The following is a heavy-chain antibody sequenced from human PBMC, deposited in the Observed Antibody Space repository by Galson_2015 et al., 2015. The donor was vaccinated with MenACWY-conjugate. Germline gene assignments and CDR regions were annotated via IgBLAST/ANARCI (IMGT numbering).Heavy chain of an antibody. Sequence: SLRLSCAASGFTFSSFAMHWVRQAPGKGLEYLSPISSNGGSTSYADSVKGRFTISRDNSKNTLYLLMSSLRVDDTAVYYCVIGSGPTYFYYMDVWGKGTTVTVSS. CDR3: VIGSGPTYFYYMDV. J-gene: IGHJ6*03. CDR2: ISSNGGST. D-gene: IGHD3-10*01. CDR1: GFTFSSFA. V-gene: IGHV3-64D*06.